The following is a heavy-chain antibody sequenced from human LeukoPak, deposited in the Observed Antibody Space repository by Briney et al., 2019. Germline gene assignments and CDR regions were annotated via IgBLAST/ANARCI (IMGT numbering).Heavy chain of an antibody. V-gene: IGHV4-59*01. CDR3: ARVRARSGNVNAFDI. J-gene: IGHJ3*02. CDR1: GGSISSYY. CDR2: IYYSGST. Sequence: SETLSLTCTVSGGSISSYYWSWIRQPPGKGLEWIGYIYYSGSTNYNPSLKSRVTISVDTSKNQFSLKLSSVTAADTAVYYCARVRARSGNVNAFDIWGQGTMVTVSS. D-gene: IGHD3-10*01.